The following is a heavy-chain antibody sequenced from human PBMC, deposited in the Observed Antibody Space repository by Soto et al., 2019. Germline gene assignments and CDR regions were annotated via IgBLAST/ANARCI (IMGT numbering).Heavy chain of an antibody. J-gene: IGHJ4*02. CDR1: GFTFSSYW. D-gene: IGHD3-10*01. Sequence: EVQLVESGGGLVQPGWSLRLSCAASGFTFSSYWMHWVRQAPGKGLVWVSRINSDGSTTTSADSVKSRFTISRDNAKNTLYLRMNSLRSEDTAVYYCARGRGVSYPYFDYWGQGTLVTVSS. CDR3: ARGRGVSYPYFDY. CDR2: INSDGSTT. V-gene: IGHV3-74*01.